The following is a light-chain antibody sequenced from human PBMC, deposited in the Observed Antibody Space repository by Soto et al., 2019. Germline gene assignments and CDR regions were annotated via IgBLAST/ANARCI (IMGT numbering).Light chain of an antibody. CDR2: DDT. CDR3: QVWDTSSDQYV. V-gene: IGLV3-21*02. CDR1: NIGSKS. J-gene: IGLJ1*01. Sequence: SYELTQPPSVSAAPGQTARITCGGNNIGSKSVHWYQQKPGQAPVLVVYDDTDRPSGIPERFSGSISGNTATLTISRVEGGDEADFYCQVWDTSSDQYVFGTGTKVTVL.